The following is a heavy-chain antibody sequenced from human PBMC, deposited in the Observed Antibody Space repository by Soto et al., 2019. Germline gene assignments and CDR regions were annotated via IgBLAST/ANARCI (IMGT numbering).Heavy chain of an antibody. CDR3: ARTVAWDYGDYVYWYFDL. Sequence: GASVKVSCKASGYTFTSYDINWVRQATGQGLEWMGWMNPNSGNTGYAQRFQGRVTMTRNTSISTAYMELSSLRSEDTAVYYCARTVAWDYGDYVYWYFDLWGRGTLVTVSS. D-gene: IGHD4-17*01. CDR1: GYTFTSYD. CDR2: MNPNSGNT. V-gene: IGHV1-8*01. J-gene: IGHJ2*01.